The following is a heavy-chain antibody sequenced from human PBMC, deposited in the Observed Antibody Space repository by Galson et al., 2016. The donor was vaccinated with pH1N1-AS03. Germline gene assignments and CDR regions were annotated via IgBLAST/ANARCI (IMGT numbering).Heavy chain of an antibody. V-gene: IGHV3-33*01. CDR2: IGSIGINK. CDR3: ARDDDLPDNGFDI. Sequence: SLRLSCAASGFTFSSHGFHWVRQAPGRGLEWVAVIGSIGINKFYAESVKGRFTISRDNSRNTLFLQMNSLRADDTAVYYCARDDDLPDNGFDIWGQGTMVTVSS. J-gene: IGHJ3*02. D-gene: IGHD1-26*01. CDR1: GFTFSSHG.